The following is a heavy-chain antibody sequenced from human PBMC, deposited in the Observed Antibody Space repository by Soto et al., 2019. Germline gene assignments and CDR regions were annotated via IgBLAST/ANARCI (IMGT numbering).Heavy chain of an antibody. Sequence: ASVKVSCKASGYTFTSYGISWVRQAPGQGLEWMGWISAYNGNTNYAQKLQGRVTMTTDTSTSTAYMELRSLRSDDTAVYYCARLGYSRSCLRWFDPWGQGTLVTVSS. J-gene: IGHJ5*02. V-gene: IGHV1-18*01. D-gene: IGHD6-6*01. CDR3: ARLGYSRSCLRWFDP. CDR1: GYTFTSYG. CDR2: ISAYNGNT.